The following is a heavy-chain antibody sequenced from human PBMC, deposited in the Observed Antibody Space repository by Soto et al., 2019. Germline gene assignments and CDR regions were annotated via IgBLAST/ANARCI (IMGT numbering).Heavy chain of an antibody. Sequence: EVQMVESGGGLVQPGGSLRLSCAASGFTINPYWMSWVRQAPGKGLEWVASTNQDGRTTYYVDSVKGRFTISRDNAKNSLYLQMNCLIAEDTAIYYWGKNHIGRGQGTLVTVSS. CDR2: TNQDGRTT. CDR3: GKNHIG. J-gene: IGHJ4*02. CDR1: GFTINPYW. D-gene: IGHD2-21*01. V-gene: IGHV3-7*01.